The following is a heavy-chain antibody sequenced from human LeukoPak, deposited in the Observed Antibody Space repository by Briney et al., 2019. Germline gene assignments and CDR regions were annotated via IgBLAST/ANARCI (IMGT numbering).Heavy chain of an antibody. CDR2: TYYKSKWYN. CDR1: GDSVSSSSAA. CDR3: ARDYYDSSGYSHYDY. D-gene: IGHD3-22*01. Sequence: SQTLSLTCAISGDSVSSSSAAWNWIRQSPSRDLEWLGRTYYKSKWYNDYAVSVKSRITINPDTSKDQFSLQLNSVTPEDTAVYYCARDYYDSSGYSHYDYWGQGTLVTVSS. V-gene: IGHV6-1*01. J-gene: IGHJ4*02.